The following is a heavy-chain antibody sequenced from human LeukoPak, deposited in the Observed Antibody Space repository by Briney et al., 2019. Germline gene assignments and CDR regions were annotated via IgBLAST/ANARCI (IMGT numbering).Heavy chain of an antibody. V-gene: IGHV4-34*01. Sequence: SETLSLTCAVYGGSFSGYYWSWIRQPPGKGLEWIGEINHRGSTNYNPSLKSRVTISVDKPKNQFSLKLSSVTAADTAVYYCARDSNSVIDYWGQGTLVTVSS. CDR2: INHRGST. D-gene: IGHD4-17*01. J-gene: IGHJ4*02. CDR3: ARDSNSVIDY. CDR1: GGSFSGYY.